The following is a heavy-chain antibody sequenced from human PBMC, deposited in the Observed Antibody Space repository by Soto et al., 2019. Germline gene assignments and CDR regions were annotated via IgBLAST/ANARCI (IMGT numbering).Heavy chain of an antibody. CDR2: MNPNSGNT. J-gene: IGHJ3*02. V-gene: IGHV1-8*01. Sequence: VASVKVSCKASGYTFTSYDMNWVRQATGQGLEWMGWMNPNSGNTGYAQKFQGRVTMTRNTSISTAYMELSSLRSEDTAVYYCARGLNGYDLYAFDTWGQGTMVSVSS. CDR1: GYTFTSYD. D-gene: IGHD5-12*01. CDR3: ARGLNGYDLYAFDT.